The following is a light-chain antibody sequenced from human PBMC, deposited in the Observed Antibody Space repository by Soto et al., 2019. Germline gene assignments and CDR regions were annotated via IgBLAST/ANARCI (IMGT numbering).Light chain of an antibody. CDR2: GDR. J-gene: IGLJ3*02. CDR3: QSYDSSLSGMV. CDR1: SSNIGAGYE. V-gene: IGLV1-40*01. Sequence: QSVLTQPPSVSGAPGQRVTISCTGSSSNIGAGYEVHWYQQLPGTAPKLLIYGDRYRPSGVPDRFSGSKSGTSVSLAITGLQAEDEVDYHCQSYDSSLSGMVFGGGTKLTVL.